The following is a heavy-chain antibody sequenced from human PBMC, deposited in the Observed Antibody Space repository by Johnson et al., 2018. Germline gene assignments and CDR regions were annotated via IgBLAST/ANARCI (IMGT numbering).Heavy chain of an antibody. J-gene: IGHJ4*02. Sequence: VQLVQSGGRAVRPGGSLRLSCAASGFSFDDYGMSWVRRAPGKGLEWVSGINWQGVSTTYADSVRGRFTISRDNAEISLYLQGNRLSAEDTAFYYCARGGHYTPFDFWGQGTLGTVSS. CDR2: INWQGVST. V-gene: IGHV3-20*04. D-gene: IGHD3-10*01. CDR1: GFSFDDYG. CDR3: ARGGHYTPFDF.